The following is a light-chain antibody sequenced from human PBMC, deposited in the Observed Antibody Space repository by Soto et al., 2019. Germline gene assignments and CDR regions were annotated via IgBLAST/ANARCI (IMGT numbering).Light chain of an antibody. CDR2: TND. V-gene: IGLV1-44*01. CDR1: SSNIRSNT. CDR3: SSWDDNLDAVV. J-gene: IGLJ1*01. Sequence: QSVLTQPPSASGTPGQRVTISCSGSSSNIRSNTVNWYQQLPGTAPKLPIYTNDQRPSGVPDRFSGSRSGTSASLAISGLQFEDEADYHCSSWDDNLDAVVFGAGTKVTVL.